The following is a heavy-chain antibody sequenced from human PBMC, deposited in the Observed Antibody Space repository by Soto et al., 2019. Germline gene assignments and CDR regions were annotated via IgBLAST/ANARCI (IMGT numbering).Heavy chain of an antibody. Sequence: QVQLVQSGAEVKKPGSSVKVSCKASGGTFSSYSINWVRQAPGQGLEWMGEIIPIFGTANYAQKFQDRVTITADESTSTAYMELRSLRYEYTAVYYCARDGGRHSGGIDYWGQGTLVTVSS. CDR3: ARDGGRHSGGIDY. D-gene: IGHD1-26*01. CDR1: GGTFSSYS. CDR2: IIPIFGTA. J-gene: IGHJ4*02. V-gene: IGHV1-69*01.